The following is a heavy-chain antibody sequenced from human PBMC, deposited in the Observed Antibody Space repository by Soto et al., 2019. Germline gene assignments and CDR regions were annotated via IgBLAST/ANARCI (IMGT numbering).Heavy chain of an antibody. V-gene: IGHV3-43*01. CDR3: AKGYGDYPGDYYYYALDV. D-gene: IGHD4-17*01. CDR1: GFNFDDYT. Sequence: GGSLRLSCAASGFNFDDYTMHWARQAPGKGLEWVSLISWDGGSTYYADSVKGRFTISRDNSKNSLYLQMNSLRTEDTALYYCAKGYGDYPGDYYYYALDVWGQGTTVTVSS. J-gene: IGHJ6*02. CDR2: ISWDGGST.